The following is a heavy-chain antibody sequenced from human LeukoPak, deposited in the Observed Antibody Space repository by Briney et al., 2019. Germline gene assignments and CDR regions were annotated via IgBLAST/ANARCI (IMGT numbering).Heavy chain of an antibody. V-gene: IGHV3-69-1*01. CDR3: ATAPHGASDYIDV. J-gene: IGHJ6*03. Sequence: GGSRRLSCAASGFSLSTYSLNWVRQTPGKGLEWLSSMSVSGTIHYADSVKGRFTISRDNGRNSLFLQMNRLRAGDTGVYFCATAPHGASDYIDVWGRGTTVSVSS. CDR2: MSVSGTI. D-gene: IGHD3-16*01. CDR1: GFSLSTYS.